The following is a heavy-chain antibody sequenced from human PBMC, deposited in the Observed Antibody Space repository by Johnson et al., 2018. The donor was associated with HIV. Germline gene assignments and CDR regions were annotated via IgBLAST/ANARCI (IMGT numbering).Heavy chain of an antibody. Sequence: QAQLVESGGGLVKPGGSLRLSCAASGFTFSDYYMSWIRQAPGKGLEWVSYISSSGSTIYYADSVKGRFTISRDNAKNSLYLQMNSLRAEDTAVYYCARDIAIQLWSHDAFDIWGQGTMVTVSS. J-gene: IGHJ3*02. CDR1: GFTFSDYY. CDR2: ISSSGSTI. V-gene: IGHV3-11*04. D-gene: IGHD5-18*01. CDR3: ARDIAIQLWSHDAFDI.